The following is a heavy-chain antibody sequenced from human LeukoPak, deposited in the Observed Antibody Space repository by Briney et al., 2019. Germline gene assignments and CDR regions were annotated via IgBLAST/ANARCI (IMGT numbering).Heavy chain of an antibody. Sequence: SETLSLTCTVSGGSISSYYWSWIRQPPGKGLEWIGYIYYSGSTNYNPSLKSRVTISVDTSKNQFSLKLSSVTAADTAVYYCARPSYYDQPLDAFDIWGQGTMVTVSS. CDR1: GGSISSYY. V-gene: IGHV4-59*08. CDR3: ARPSYYDQPLDAFDI. J-gene: IGHJ3*02. D-gene: IGHD3-22*01. CDR2: IYYSGST.